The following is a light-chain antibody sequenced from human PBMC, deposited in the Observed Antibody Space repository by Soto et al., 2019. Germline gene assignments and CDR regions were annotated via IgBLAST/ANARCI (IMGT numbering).Light chain of an antibody. J-gene: IGLJ2*01. Sequence: QSALTQPPSASGSPGQSVTISCTGTSSDVGGYSYVSWYQQHPGEAPKLLIYEVTKRPSGVPDRCSGSKSGNTASLTVSGLQTEDEAEYYCSSYAGSNNLVFGGGTKLTVL. CDR2: EVT. CDR1: SSDVGGYSY. V-gene: IGLV2-8*01. CDR3: SSYAGSNNLV.